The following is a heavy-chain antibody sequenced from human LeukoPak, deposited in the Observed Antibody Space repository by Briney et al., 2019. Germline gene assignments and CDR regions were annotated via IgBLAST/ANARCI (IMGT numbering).Heavy chain of an antibody. CDR1: GVPFSGYY. Sequence: SETLPLTCAVYGVPFSGYYWSWIRQPPGKGLEWIGEINHSGSTNYNPSLKSRVTISVDTSNNQFSLKLSSVTAADTVVYYCARRSWYYDSSGYLRGAPFYFDYWGQGTLVTVSS. J-gene: IGHJ4*02. D-gene: IGHD3-22*01. CDR3: ARRSWYYDSSGYLRGAPFYFDY. V-gene: IGHV4-34*01. CDR2: INHSGST.